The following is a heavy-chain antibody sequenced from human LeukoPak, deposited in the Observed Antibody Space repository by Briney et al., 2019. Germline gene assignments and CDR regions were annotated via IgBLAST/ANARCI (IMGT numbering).Heavy chain of an antibody. J-gene: IGHJ3*01. CDR1: EFPFSAYA. CDR2: IGGSGSNT. Sequence: GGSLRLSCVASEFPFSAYAMTWVRLTPGKGLEWGSSIGGSGSNTNYADSVRGRFTISRDNSKNTLYLQMNSLRAEDTAVYYCGRDPNGDYVGAFEFWGQGTLVSVSS. V-gene: IGHV3-23*01. CDR3: GRDPNGDYVGAFEF. D-gene: IGHD4-17*01.